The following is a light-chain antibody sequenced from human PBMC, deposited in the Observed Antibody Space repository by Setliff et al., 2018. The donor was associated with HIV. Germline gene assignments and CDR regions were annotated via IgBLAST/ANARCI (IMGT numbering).Light chain of an antibody. V-gene: IGLV2-8*01. CDR1: SSDVGGYNY. CDR2: EVS. CDR3: SSYAGSNNLV. J-gene: IGLJ2*01. Sequence: QSALTQPPSASESPGQSVTISCTGTSSDVGGYNYVSRYQQHPGKAPKLMIYEVSKRPSGVPDRFSGSKSGNTASLTVSGLQAEDEADYYCSSYAGSNNLVFGGGTKVTVL.